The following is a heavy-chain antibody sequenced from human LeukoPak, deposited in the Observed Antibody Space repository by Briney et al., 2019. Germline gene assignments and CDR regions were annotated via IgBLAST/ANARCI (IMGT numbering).Heavy chain of an antibody. V-gene: IGHV4-39*01. CDR3: ARLGSNWNPEGFDY. J-gene: IGHJ4*02. D-gene: IGHD1-20*01. CDR2: IYYSGST. CDR1: GDSIRSSSYY. Sequence: PSETLSLTCTVSGDSIRSSSYYCGWIRQPPGKGLEWIGSIYYSGSTYYNPSLKSRVTISVDTSKNEFSLKLSSVTAADTAVYYCARLGSNWNPEGFDYWGQGTLVTVSS.